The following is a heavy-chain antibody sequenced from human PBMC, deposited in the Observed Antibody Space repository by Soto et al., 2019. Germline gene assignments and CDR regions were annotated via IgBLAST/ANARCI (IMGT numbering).Heavy chain of an antibody. V-gene: IGHV5-51*01. CDR3: ARGGVSTRTFDY. J-gene: IGHJ4*02. CDR2: IYPSDSDT. Sequence: GESLKISCKGSGYNFAGYWIAWVRQMPGKGLELMGIIYPSDSDTRYRPSFQGQVTISADRSISSAYLQWSSLRASDTAMYYCARGGVSTRTFDYWGQGTPVTVSS. CDR1: GYNFAGYW. D-gene: IGHD3-3*01.